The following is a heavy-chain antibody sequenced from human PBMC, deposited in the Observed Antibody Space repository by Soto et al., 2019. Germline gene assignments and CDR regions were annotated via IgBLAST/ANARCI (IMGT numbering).Heavy chain of an antibody. CDR3: ARDRGSYGMDV. CDR1: DGSISSGGY. J-gene: IGHJ6*02. Sequence: QVQLQESGPGLVKPSETLSLTCTVSDGSISSGGYWTWVRQRPGKGLEWIGYIYGSGITYYSPSLVSRGSISMDTSKNQFSLKMTSVTAADTAVYFCARDRGSYGMDVWGQGTTVTVSS. V-gene: IGHV4-31*03. CDR2: IYGSGIT.